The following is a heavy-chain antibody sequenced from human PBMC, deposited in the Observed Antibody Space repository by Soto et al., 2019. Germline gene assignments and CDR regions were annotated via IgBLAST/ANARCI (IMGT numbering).Heavy chain of an antibody. CDR1: GYSFSSYG. J-gene: IGHJ6*02. D-gene: IGHD5-12*01. CDR3: ARKDGYFAVYAMDV. Sequence: QLQLVQSGAEVKKPGASVTVSCKASGYSFSSYGISWVRQAPGQGLEWMGWLNANNGNTNYAEKFQGRDTMTRDTSTSTGFMELRSLRSDGTAGYYCARKDGYFAVYAMDVWGQGTTVTVSS. V-gene: IGHV1-18*01. CDR2: LNANNGNT.